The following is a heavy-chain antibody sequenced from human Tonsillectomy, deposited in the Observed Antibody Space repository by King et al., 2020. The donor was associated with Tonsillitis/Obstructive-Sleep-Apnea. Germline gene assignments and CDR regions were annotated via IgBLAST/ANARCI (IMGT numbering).Heavy chain of an antibody. CDR2: ISYDGNNK. V-gene: IGHV3-30*04. D-gene: IGHD1-1*01. CDR1: GFTFNTYA. Sequence: VQLVESGGGVVQPGRSLRLSCEGSGFTFNTYAMHWVRQAPGKGLEWVALISYDGNNKYYTDSVKGRFIIFRDKSKNTLYLQMNSLRAEDTAIYYCARDREGAHDYYYYYYYMDFWGKGTTVTVSS. CDR3: ARDREGAHDYYYYYYYMDF. J-gene: IGHJ6*03.